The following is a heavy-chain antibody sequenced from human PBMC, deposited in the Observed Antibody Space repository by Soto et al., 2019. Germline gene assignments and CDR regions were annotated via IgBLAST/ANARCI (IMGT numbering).Heavy chain of an antibody. D-gene: IGHD6-13*01. CDR3: AREGRSAPTTGIAAADYYYYGMDV. Sequence: QVQLVQSGAEVKKPGASVKVSCKASGYTFTSYGISWVRQAPGQGLEWMGWISAYNGNTNYAQKLQGRVTMTTDTSTSTAYMELRSLRSDDTAVYYCAREGRSAPTTGIAAADYYYYGMDVWGQGTTVTVSS. J-gene: IGHJ6*02. CDR2: ISAYNGNT. CDR1: GYTFTSYG. V-gene: IGHV1-18*01.